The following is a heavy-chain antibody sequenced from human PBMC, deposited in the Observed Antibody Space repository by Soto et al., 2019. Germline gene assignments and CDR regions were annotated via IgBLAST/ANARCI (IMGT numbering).Heavy chain of an antibody. V-gene: IGHV1-18*01. CDR2: ISAHNGNT. CDR1: GYTFTSYG. J-gene: IGHJ4*02. D-gene: IGHD1-1*01. Sequence: QVHLVQSGAEVKKPGASVKVSCKASGYTFTSYGITWVRQAPGQGLEWMGWISAHNGNTDYAQKLQGRVIVTRDTSTSTAYMELRSLISDATAVYYCVRRRYGDYWGQGALVTVSS. CDR3: VRRRYGDY.